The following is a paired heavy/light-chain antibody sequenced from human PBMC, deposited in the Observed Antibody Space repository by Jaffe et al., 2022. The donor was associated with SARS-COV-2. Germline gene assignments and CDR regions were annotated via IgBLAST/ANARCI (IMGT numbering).Light chain of an antibody. CDR3: QQRSNWPPRVT. CDR1: QSVSSY. Sequence: EIVLTQSPATLSLSPGERATLSCRASQSVSSYLAWYQQKPGQAPRLLIYDASNRATGIPARFSGSGSGTDFTLTISSLEPEDFAVYYCQQRSNWPPRVTFGQGTRLEIK. V-gene: IGKV3-11*01. CDR2: DAS. J-gene: IGKJ5*01.
Heavy chain of an antibody. D-gene: IGHD6-13*01. Sequence: QVQLVQSGAEVKKPGASVKVSCKASGYTFTSYYMHWVRQAPGQGLEWMGIINPSGGSTSYAQKFQGRVTMTRDTSTSTVYMELSSLRSEDTAVYYCARDRGKAAGKDYYYYYGMDVWGQGTTVTVSS. V-gene: IGHV1-46*01. CDR2: INPSGGST. J-gene: IGHJ6*02. CDR1: GYTFTSYY. CDR3: ARDRGKAAGKDYYYYYGMDV.